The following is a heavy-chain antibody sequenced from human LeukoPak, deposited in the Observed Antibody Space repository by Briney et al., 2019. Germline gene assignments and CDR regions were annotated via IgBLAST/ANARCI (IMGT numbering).Heavy chain of an antibody. D-gene: IGHD4-17*01. CDR2: ISGSGGST. CDR1: GFTFSSYA. V-gene: IGHV3-23*01. Sequence: GGSLRLSCAASGFTFSSYAMSWVRQAPGKGLEWVSAISGSGGSTYYADPVKGRFTISRDNSKNTLYLRMNSLRAEDTAVYYCAKDLGDYEDYFDYWGQGTLVTVSS. J-gene: IGHJ4*02. CDR3: AKDLGDYEDYFDY.